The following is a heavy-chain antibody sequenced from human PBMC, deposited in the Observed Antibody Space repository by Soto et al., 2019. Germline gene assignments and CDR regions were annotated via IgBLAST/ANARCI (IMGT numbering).Heavy chain of an antibody. CDR1: GFSFSTFA. V-gene: IGHV3-23*01. J-gene: IGHJ6*03. Sequence: GGSLRLSCAASGFSFSTFAMSWVRQPPGKGLERVSVVSVSGDTTYYTDSVKGRFTISRDNSKNTLYLQMNSLGFEDTAVYYCAKGSYCSGGSCSHQYFYYMDVWGKGTTVTVSS. CDR3: AKGSYCSGGSCSHQYFYYMDV. D-gene: IGHD2-15*01. CDR2: VSVSGDTT.